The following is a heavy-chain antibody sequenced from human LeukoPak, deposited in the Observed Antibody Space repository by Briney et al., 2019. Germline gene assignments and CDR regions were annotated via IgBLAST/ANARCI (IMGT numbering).Heavy chain of an antibody. CDR3: PRGDILTGSPGFPASQH. CDR1: GYTFTSYD. Sequence: GASVKVSCKASGYTFTSYDINWVRQATGQGLEWMGWMNPNSGNTGYAQKFQGRVTMTRNTSISTAYMELSSLRSEDTAVYYCPRGDILTGSPGFPASQHWGQGTLVTVSS. V-gene: IGHV1-8*01. J-gene: IGHJ1*01. D-gene: IGHD3-9*01. CDR2: MNPNSGNT.